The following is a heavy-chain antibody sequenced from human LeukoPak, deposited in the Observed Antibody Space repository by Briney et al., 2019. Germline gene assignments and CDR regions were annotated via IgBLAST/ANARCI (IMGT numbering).Heavy chain of an antibody. V-gene: IGHV4-34*01. CDR3: AWVPYCSSTSCYPYYFDY. Sequence: SETLSLTCAVYGGSFSGYYWSWIRQPPGKGLEWIGETNHSGSTNYNPSLKSRVTISVDTSKNQFSLKLSSVTAADTAVYYCAWVPYCSSTSCYPYYFDYWGQGTLVTVSS. J-gene: IGHJ4*02. D-gene: IGHD2-2*01. CDR2: TNHSGST. CDR1: GGSFSGYY.